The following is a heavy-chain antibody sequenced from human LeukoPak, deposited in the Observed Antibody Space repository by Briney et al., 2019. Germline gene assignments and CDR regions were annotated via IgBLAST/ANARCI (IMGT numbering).Heavy chain of an antibody. Sequence: TGGSPRLSCAASGFTFSSYAMSWVRQAPGKGLEWVATISGSDGRTYYADSVRGRFTISRDNSKNTLYLQMNRLRAEDTAVYYCAKGGLVPDYWGQGILVTVSS. V-gene: IGHV3-23*01. CDR2: ISGSDGRT. D-gene: IGHD3/OR15-3a*01. CDR1: GFTFSSYA. CDR3: AKGGLVPDY. J-gene: IGHJ4*02.